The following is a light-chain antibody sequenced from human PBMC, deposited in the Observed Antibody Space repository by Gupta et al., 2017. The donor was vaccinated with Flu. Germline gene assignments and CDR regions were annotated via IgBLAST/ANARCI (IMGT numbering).Light chain of an antibody. CDR2: GAS. CDR3: QQSYSNPRT. CDR1: QNVNTY. Sequence: DFQVTQSPSSLSASVGDRVTITCRTSQNVNTYLNWYQQRPGKAPKLLIYGASSLQSGVPARFTGRGSGTDFSLTITSLQPEDFATYYCQQSYSNPRTFGGGTKLEMK. J-gene: IGKJ4*01. V-gene: IGKV1-39*01.